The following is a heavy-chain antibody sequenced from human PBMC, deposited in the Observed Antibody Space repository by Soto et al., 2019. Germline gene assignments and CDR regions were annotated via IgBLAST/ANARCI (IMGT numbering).Heavy chain of an antibody. Sequence: QVQLVQSGAEVKKPGASVKVSCKASGYTFTSYDINWVRQATGHGLEWMGWMNPNSGNTGYAQKCQGRVTMTRNTSISTAYMELSSLRSEDTAVYYCARVYSSSSPSDYWGQGTLVTVSS. D-gene: IGHD6-6*01. J-gene: IGHJ4*02. CDR2: MNPNSGNT. V-gene: IGHV1-8*01. CDR1: GYTFTSYD. CDR3: ARVYSSSSPSDY.